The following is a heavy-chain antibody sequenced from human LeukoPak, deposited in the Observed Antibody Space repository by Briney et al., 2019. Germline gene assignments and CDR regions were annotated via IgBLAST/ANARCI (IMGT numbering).Heavy chain of an antibody. D-gene: IGHD3-22*01. CDR1: GFTVSSNY. V-gene: IGHV3-53*01. J-gene: IGHJ6*03. CDR3: ARGVVTYYYYYMDV. Sequence: GGSLRLSCAASGFTVSSNYMSWVRQAPGKGLEWVSVIYSGGSTYYADSVKGRFTISRDNSKNTLYLQMNSLRAEDTAVYYCARGVVTYYYYYMDVWGKGTTVTVSS. CDR2: IYSGGST.